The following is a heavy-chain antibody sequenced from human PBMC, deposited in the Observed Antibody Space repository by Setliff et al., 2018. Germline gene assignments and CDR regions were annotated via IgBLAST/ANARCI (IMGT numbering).Heavy chain of an antibody. V-gene: IGHV4-59*01. D-gene: IGHD3-3*01. CDR2: IYYSGST. CDR1: GGSISSYY. Sequence: SETLSLTCTVSGGSISSYYWSWIRQPPGKGLEWIGYIYYSGSTNYNPSLKSRVTISVDTSKNQFSLKLSPVTAADTAVYYCARVSMYYNFWSGYYGERGEYFDYWGQGTLVTVSS. J-gene: IGHJ4*02. CDR3: ARVSMYYNFWSGYYGERGEYFDY.